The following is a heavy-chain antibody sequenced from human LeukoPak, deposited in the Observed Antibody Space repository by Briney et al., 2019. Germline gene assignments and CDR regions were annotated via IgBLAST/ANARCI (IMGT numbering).Heavy chain of an antibody. CDR2: IIPIFGTA. CDR3: AKSRYYYDSSGYYYDY. J-gene: IGHJ4*02. Sequence: EASVKVSCKASGGTFSSYAISWVRQAPGQGLEWMGGIIPIFGTANYAQKFQGRVTITADESTSTAYMELSRLRSEDTAVYYCAKSRYYYDSSGYYYDYWGQGTLVTVSS. CDR1: GGTFSSYA. V-gene: IGHV1-69*13. D-gene: IGHD3-22*01.